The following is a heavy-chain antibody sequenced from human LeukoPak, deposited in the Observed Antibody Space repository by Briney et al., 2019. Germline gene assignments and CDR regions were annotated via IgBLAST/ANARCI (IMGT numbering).Heavy chain of an antibody. CDR2: INPNTGGT. CDR1: GYGFTSYY. D-gene: IGHD6-19*01. V-gene: IGHV1-2*02. Sequence: ASVKVSCKAFGYGFTSYYIHWVRQAPGQGLEWMGWINPNTGGTNFAQKFQGRVTMTRDTSITTTHMELSSLRSDDTAVYYCATVDQWLAYDYWGQGTLVTVSS. J-gene: IGHJ4*02. CDR3: ATVDQWLAYDY.